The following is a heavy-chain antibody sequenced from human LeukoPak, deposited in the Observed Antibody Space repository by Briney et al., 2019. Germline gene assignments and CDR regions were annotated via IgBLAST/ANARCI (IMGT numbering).Heavy chain of an antibody. V-gene: IGHV4-4*07. CDR3: ARVGDYALKD. CDR2: IYTSGST. J-gene: IGHJ4*02. D-gene: IGHD3-16*01. Sequence: PSETLSLTCTVSGGSISSYYWSWIRQPPGKGLEWIGGIYTSGSTNYNPSLKSRVTMSVDTSKNQFSLKLTSVTAADTAVYYCARVGDYALKDWGQGTLVTVSS. CDR1: GGSISSYY.